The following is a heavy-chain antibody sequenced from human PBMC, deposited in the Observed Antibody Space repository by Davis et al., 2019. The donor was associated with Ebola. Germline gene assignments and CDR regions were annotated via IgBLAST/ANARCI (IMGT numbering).Heavy chain of an antibody. J-gene: IGHJ4*02. D-gene: IGHD7-27*01. CDR2: INPNSGGT. V-gene: IGHV1-2*04. Sequence: ASVNVSCKASGYTFTGYYMHWVRQAPGQGLEWMGWINPNSGGTNYAQKFQGWVTMTRDTSISTAYMELSSLRSEDTAVYYCATALGEPKSLGFDYWGQGTLVTVSS. CDR1: GYTFTGYY. CDR3: ATALGEPKSLGFDY.